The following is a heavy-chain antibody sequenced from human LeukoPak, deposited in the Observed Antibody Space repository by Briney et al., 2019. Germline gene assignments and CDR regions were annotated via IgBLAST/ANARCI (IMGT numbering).Heavy chain of an antibody. CDR3: ARRSKIAGATFDI. CDR1: GYTFTGYY. V-gene: IGHV1-2*02. J-gene: IGHJ3*02. Sequence: ASVKVSCKASGYTFTGYYLHWVRQAPGQGLEWMGWINPDSGGTNYAQNFQGRVTMTRNTSISTAYMELSSLRSEDTAVYYCARRSKIAGATFDIRGQGTMVTVSS. D-gene: IGHD1-26*01. CDR2: INPDSGGT.